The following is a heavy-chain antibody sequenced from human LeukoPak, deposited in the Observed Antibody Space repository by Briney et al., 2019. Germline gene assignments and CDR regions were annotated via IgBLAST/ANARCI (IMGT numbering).Heavy chain of an antibody. Sequence: SETLSLTCTVSGGSISRYYWNWIRQPAGKGLEWIGRIYTSGTTNYNPSLKSRVTMSVDTSKNQFSLKLSSVTAADTAVYYCARTSPQRTNGVCYWSGMDVWGQGTTVTVSS. J-gene: IGHJ6*02. CDR1: GGSISRYY. D-gene: IGHD2-8*01. CDR2: IYTSGTT. V-gene: IGHV4-4*07. CDR3: ARTSPQRTNGVCYWSGMDV.